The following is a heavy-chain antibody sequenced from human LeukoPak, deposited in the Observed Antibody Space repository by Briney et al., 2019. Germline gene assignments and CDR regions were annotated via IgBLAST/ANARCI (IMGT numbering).Heavy chain of an antibody. V-gene: IGHV3-7*01. CDR2: IKQDGSEK. D-gene: IGHD5-12*01. Sequence: PGGSLRLSCAASGFTFSSYWMSWVRQAPGKGLEWVANIKQDGSEKYYVDSVKGRFTISRDNAKNSLYLQMNSLRAEDTAVHYCATSVGDGYDSNWGQGTLVTVSS. CDR1: GFTFSSYW. J-gene: IGHJ4*02. CDR3: ATSVGDGYDSN.